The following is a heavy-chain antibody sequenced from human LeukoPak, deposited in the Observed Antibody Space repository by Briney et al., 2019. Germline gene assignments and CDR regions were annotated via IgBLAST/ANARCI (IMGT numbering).Heavy chain of an antibody. J-gene: IGHJ4*02. CDR2: IYYSGST. CDR3: ARHPAYYYDSSGLDH. Sequence: PSETLSLTCTVSGGSITSSSYYWGWIRQPPGKGLEWIGSIYYSGSTYYNPSLKSRVTISVDTSKNQFSLKLSSVTAADTAVYYCARHPAYYYDSSGLDHWGQGTLVTVSS. V-gene: IGHV4-39*01. CDR1: GGSITSSSYY. D-gene: IGHD3-22*01.